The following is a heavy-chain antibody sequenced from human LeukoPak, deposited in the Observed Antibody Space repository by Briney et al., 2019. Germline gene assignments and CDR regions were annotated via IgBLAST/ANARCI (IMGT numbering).Heavy chain of an antibody. CDR2: IYYSGST. Sequence: SETLSLTCTVSGGSISSYYWSWIRQPPGKGLEWIGYIYYSGSTNYNPSLKSRVTISVDTSKNQSSLKLSSVTAADTAVYYCASNYYDSSGNYWGQGTLVTVSS. V-gene: IGHV4-59*01. CDR3: ASNYYDSSGNY. D-gene: IGHD3-22*01. CDR1: GGSISSYY. J-gene: IGHJ4*02.